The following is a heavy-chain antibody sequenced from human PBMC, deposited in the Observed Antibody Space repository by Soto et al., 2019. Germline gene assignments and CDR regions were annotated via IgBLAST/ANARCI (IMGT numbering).Heavy chain of an antibody. CDR3: AIYVLVGGGDCLWYCDL. CDR1: GFTVSSNY. J-gene: IGHJ2*01. CDR2: IYSGGRT. D-gene: IGHD2-21*02. V-gene: IGHV3-53*01. Sequence: EVPLVESGGGLLQPGGSLRLSCAASGFTVSSNYMSWVRQAPGTGLEWVSVIYSGGRTYYADSVKGRFTISRDNSKNTLYLQMNSLRAEDTAVYYCAIYVLVGGGDCLWYCDLWGRGTLVTFS.